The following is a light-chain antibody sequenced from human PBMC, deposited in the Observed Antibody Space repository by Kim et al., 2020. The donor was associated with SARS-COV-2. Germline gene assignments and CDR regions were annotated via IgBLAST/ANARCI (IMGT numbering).Light chain of an antibody. CDR2: WAS. V-gene: IGKV4-1*01. CDR1: KSVLNSAKTRDQ. CDR3: QQYYSVPFT. J-gene: IGKJ4*01. Sequence: ATSNCKSSKSVLNSAKTRDQLAGYQQKPGQHPKVLIYWASTREAGVPDRFSGSGSGTDFTLTISSLQAEDVAVYYCQQYYSVPFTFGGGTKVDIK.